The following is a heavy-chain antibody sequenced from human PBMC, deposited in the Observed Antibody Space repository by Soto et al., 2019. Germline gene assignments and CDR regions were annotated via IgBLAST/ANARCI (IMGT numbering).Heavy chain of an antibody. Sequence: ASVKLSCKASGYTFTSYYMHCVRQAPGQGLEWMGIINPSGGSTSYAQKFQGRVTMTRDTSTSTVYMELSSLRSEDTAVYYCARDPYLGSSWPRSWFDPWGQGTLVTVSS. CDR3: ARDPYLGSSWPRSWFDP. CDR2: INPSGGST. V-gene: IGHV1-46*01. J-gene: IGHJ5*02. D-gene: IGHD6-13*01. CDR1: GYTFTSYY.